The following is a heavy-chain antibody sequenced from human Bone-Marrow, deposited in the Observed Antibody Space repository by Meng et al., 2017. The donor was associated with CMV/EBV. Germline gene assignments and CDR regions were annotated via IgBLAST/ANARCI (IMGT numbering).Heavy chain of an antibody. V-gene: IGHV3-9*01. D-gene: IGHD5-18*01. CDR1: GFSFDEYA. Sequence: SLKISCSASGFSFDEYAMHWVRQAPGKGLEWVSGISWDSATIGYADSVKGRFTNSRDNAKNSLYLQMNSLKVEDAALYYCAKDGGSWSLRGYSGGVSCFFDYWGQGTLVTVSS. CDR2: ISWDSATI. CDR3: AKDGGSWSLRGYSGGVSCFFDY. J-gene: IGHJ4*02.